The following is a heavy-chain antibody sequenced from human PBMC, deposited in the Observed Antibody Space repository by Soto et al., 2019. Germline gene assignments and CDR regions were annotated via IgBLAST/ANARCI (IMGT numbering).Heavy chain of an antibody. CDR3: AKASGLCNSTIFDSGMDV. CDR2: VSSSGGST. J-gene: IGHJ6*02. CDR1: GFTFSSYA. D-gene: IGHD2-2*01. V-gene: IGHV3-23*01. Sequence: HPGGSLRRSWAASGFTFSSYAMSWVRQAPGKGLEWVSGVSSSGGSTYYAGSVKGRFTISRDNSKNTLFLQMNSLRADDTAVYYCAKASGLCNSTIFDSGMDVSGEATTVSVSS.